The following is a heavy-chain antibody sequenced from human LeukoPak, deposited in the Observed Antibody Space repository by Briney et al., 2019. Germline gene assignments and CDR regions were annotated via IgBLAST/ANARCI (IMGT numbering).Heavy chain of an antibody. J-gene: IGHJ1*01. D-gene: IGHD3-9*01. Sequence: GGSLRLSCAASGFTFSSYSMNWVRQAPGKGLEWVSTISSSSSYIYYADSVKGRFTISRDNAKNSLYLQMNSLRAEDTAVYYCARTIATGHFQHWGQGTLVTVSS. V-gene: IGHV3-21*01. CDR3: ARTIATGHFQH. CDR1: GFTFSSYS. CDR2: ISSSSSYI.